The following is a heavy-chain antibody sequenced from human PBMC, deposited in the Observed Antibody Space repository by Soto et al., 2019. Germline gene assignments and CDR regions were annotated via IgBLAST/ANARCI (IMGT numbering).Heavy chain of an antibody. V-gene: IGHV3-21*01. Sequence: PGGALRLSCAASGFTFSSYSMNWVRQAPGKGLEWVSSISSSSSYIYYPDSVKGRFTISRDNAKNSLYLQMNSLRAEDTAVYYCARDIGGYDRWYFDYWGQGTLVTVSS. J-gene: IGHJ4*02. CDR3: ARDIGGYDRWYFDY. CDR1: GFTFSSYS. D-gene: IGHD5-12*01. CDR2: ISSSSSYI.